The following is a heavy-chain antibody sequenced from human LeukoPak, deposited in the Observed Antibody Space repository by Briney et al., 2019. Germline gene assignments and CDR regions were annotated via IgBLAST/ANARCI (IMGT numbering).Heavy chain of an antibody. J-gene: IGHJ3*01. V-gene: IGHV4-34*01. CDR3: ARDFRYSSTGNAYDF. Sequence: SETLSLTCAVYGGSFSGYYWSWIRQPPGKGLEWIGEINHSGSTNYNPSLKSRVTISVDTSKNQYSLKLTSVTAADTAVYYCARDFRYSSTGNAYDFWGQGTMVTVSS. CDR1: GGSFSGYY. CDR2: INHSGST. D-gene: IGHD6-13*01.